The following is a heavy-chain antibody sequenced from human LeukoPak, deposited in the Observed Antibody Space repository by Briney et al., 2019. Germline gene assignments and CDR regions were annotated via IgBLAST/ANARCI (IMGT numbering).Heavy chain of an antibody. CDR2: INAGNGNT. D-gene: IGHD5-12*01. V-gene: IGHV1-3*01. CDR3: ARVDIVALGSAFDI. Sequence: GASVKVSCKASGYTFTSYAMHWVRQAPGQRLEWMGWINAGNGNTKYSQKFQGRVTITRDTSASTAYMELSSLRSEDTAVYYCARVDIVALGSAFDIWGQGTMVTVSS. J-gene: IGHJ3*02. CDR1: GYTFTSYA.